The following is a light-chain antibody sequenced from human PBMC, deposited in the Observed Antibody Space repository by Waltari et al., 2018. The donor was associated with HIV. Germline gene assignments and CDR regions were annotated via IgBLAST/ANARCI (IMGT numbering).Light chain of an antibody. CDR3: QSWGGGSWV. J-gene: IGLJ3*02. CDR2: LNSDGSH. CDR1: YWNNNYP. Sequence: QLLLTQSPSASASLGTEVRLRGGLGYWNNNYPIAWPQQQPAKGPRFLMNLNSDGSHTKGDGIPDRVSGSSSWTERYLTISSLQSEDEADYYCQSWGGGSWVFGGGTKLTVL. V-gene: IGLV4-69*01.